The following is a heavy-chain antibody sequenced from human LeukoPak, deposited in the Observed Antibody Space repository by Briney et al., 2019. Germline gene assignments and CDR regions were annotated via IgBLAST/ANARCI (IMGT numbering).Heavy chain of an antibody. V-gene: IGHV1-8*03. CDR1: GYTFTGYY. J-gene: IGHJ3*02. D-gene: IGHD3-22*01. Sequence: ASVKVSCKASGYTFTGYYMHWVRQAPGQGLEWMGWINPNSGNTGYAQKFQGRVTITRNTSISTAYMELSSLRSEDTAVYYCARYRLDYYDSSGYENDAFDIWGQGTMVTVSS. CDR3: ARYRLDYYDSSGYENDAFDI. CDR2: INPNSGNT.